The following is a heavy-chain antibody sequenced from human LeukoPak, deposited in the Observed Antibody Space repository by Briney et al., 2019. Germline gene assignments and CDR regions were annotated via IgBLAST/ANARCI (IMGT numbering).Heavy chain of an antibody. Sequence: PGGSLRLSCAASGFTFSIYSMSWVRQAPGKGLEWVSVVSDSGGGTYYADSVKGRFTISRDNSKNTLYLQMNSLRAEDTALYYCARDPRRFDSWGQGTLVTVSP. D-gene: IGHD6-6*01. J-gene: IGHJ4*02. CDR3: ARDPRRFDS. CDR1: GFTFSIYS. V-gene: IGHV3-23*01. CDR2: VSDSGGGT.